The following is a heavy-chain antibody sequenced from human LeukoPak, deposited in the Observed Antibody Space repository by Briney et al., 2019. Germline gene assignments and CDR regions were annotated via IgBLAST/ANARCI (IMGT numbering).Heavy chain of an antibody. CDR3: ARENPPCSGGSCYRGWCDL. D-gene: IGHD2-15*01. V-gene: IGHV1-69*06. CDR2: IISFFGTA. J-gene: IGHJ5*02. CDR1: RRTFISYA. Sequence: GASVKLSCKASRRTFISYAISWVRQAPGQGLEWMGGIISFFGTANYAQKFQGRVTITADKSTSTAYMEMSRLRSEDTAVYYCARENPPCSGGSCYRGWCDLWGQGTLVTVSS.